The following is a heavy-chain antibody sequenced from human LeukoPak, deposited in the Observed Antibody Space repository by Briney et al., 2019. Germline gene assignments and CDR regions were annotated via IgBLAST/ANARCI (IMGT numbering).Heavy chain of an antibody. CDR1: GFTFSTYW. J-gene: IGHJ4*02. CDR3: ASLTGWSQVSDY. V-gene: IGHV3-74*03. CDR2: INGDGSTI. Sequence: PGGSLRLSCAASGFTFSTYWMHWVRQAPGKGLMWVSYINGDGSTIAYADSVKGRFTISRDNAKNTLYLQMNSLRAEDAALYYCASLTGWSQVSDYWGQGTLVTVSS. D-gene: IGHD2-15*01.